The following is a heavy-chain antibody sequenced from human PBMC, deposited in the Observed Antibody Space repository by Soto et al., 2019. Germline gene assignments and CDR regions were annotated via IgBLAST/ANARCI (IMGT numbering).Heavy chain of an antibody. Sequence: VQLLESGGGLVQPGGSLRLSCAASGFTFSSYAMSWVRQAPGKGLEWVSAISGSGGSTYYADSVKGRFTISRDNSKNTLYLQMNSLRAEDTAVYYCAKDQGYYGSGSQNYFDYWGQGTLVTVSS. CDR2: ISGSGGST. D-gene: IGHD3-10*01. CDR1: GFTFSSYA. J-gene: IGHJ4*02. V-gene: IGHV3-23*01. CDR3: AKDQGYYGSGSQNYFDY.